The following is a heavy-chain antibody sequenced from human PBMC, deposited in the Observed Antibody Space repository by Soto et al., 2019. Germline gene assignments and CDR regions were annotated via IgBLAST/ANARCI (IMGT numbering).Heavy chain of an antibody. D-gene: IGHD2-15*01. CDR3: ARLYCRGGSCYSGDAFDI. V-gene: IGHV3-48*01. CDR1: GFTFSSYS. Sequence: EVQLVESGGGLVQPGGSLRLSCAASGFTFSSYSMNWVRRAPGKGLEWVSYISSSSTTIYYADSVKGRFTISRDNAKNSMYLQMNSLRAEDTAVYYCARLYCRGGSCYSGDAFDIWGQGTMVTVSS. J-gene: IGHJ3*02. CDR2: ISSSSTTI.